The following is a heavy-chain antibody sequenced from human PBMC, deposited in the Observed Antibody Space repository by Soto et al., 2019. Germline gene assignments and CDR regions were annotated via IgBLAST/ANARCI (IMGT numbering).Heavy chain of an antibody. CDR2: INSDGSST. V-gene: IGHV3-74*01. D-gene: IGHD3-9*01. Sequence: EVQLVESGGGLVQPGGSLRLSCAASGFTFSSYWMHWVRQAPGKGLVWVSRINSDGSSTSYADSVKGRFTIARDNAKNTLYLEIDCPRAEDTAVYYCVRDRFFDRIDDNGCWGQGTLVTVSS. CDR1: GFTFSSYW. CDR3: VRDRFFDRIDDNGC. J-gene: IGHJ4*02.